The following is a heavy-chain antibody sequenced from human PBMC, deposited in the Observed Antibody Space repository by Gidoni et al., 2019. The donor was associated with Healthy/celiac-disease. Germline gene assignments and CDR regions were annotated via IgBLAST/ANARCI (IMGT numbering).Heavy chain of an antibody. CDR2: IGTAGDP. J-gene: IGHJ6*02. Sequence: EVQLLESGGGLVQTGGSLSLSCAASGFTFSSYDMPLVRRATGTDLKWVSAIGTAGDPYYPGSVKGRFTISRENAKNAVYLQMNSLRAGDTAVYYCARGLGGILTRLDVWGQGTTVTVAS. V-gene: IGHV3-13*05. CDR1: GFTFSSYD. D-gene: IGHD3-9*01. CDR3: ARGLGGILTRLDV.